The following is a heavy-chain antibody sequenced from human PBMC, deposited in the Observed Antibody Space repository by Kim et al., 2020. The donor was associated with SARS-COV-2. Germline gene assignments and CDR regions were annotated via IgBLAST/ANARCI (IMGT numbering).Heavy chain of an antibody. CDR3: ARDFPPNPHYCSSTSCLYYYGMDV. Sequence: ASVKVSCKASGYTFTSYGISWVRQAPGQGLEWMGWISAYNGNTNYAQKLQGRVTMTTDTSTSTAYMELRSLRSDDTAVYYCARDFPPNPHYCSSTSCLYYYGMDVCGQGTTVTVSS. CDR1: GYTFTSYG. J-gene: IGHJ6*02. V-gene: IGHV1-18*01. CDR2: ISAYNGNT. D-gene: IGHD2-2*01.